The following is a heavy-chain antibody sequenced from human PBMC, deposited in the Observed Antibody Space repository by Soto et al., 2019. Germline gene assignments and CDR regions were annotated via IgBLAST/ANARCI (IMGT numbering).Heavy chain of an antibody. Sequence: PGGSLRLSCAASGFTFSSYGMHWVRQAPGKGLEWVAVISYDGSNKYYADSVKGRFTISRDNSKNTLYLQMNSLRAEDTAVYYCAKDLQREDIVATISRYFDYWGQGNLVTVSS. V-gene: IGHV3-30*18. D-gene: IGHD5-12*01. CDR1: GFTFSSYG. J-gene: IGHJ4*02. CDR2: ISYDGSNK. CDR3: AKDLQREDIVATISRYFDY.